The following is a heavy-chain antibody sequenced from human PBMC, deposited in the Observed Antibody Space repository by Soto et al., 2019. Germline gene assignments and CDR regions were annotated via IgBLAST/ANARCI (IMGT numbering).Heavy chain of an antibody. CDR1: GFTFSIND. D-gene: IGHD1-7*01. Sequence: WGSLRLSCAASGFTFSINDIHWVRRAPGRGLEWVAVISNDGNNKYYADSVKGRFTLSRDNSKNMVYLQMDSLRVEDTAVYFCAKDHQTYNWDYLFDSWGPGTLVTVSS. CDR3: AKDHQTYNWDYLFDS. J-gene: IGHJ4*02. V-gene: IGHV3-30*18. CDR2: ISNDGNNK.